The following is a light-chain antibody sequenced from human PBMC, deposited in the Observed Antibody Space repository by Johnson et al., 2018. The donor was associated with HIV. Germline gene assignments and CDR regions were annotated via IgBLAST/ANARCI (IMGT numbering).Light chain of an antibody. CDR1: SSNIGNNY. CDR3: GTWDSSLSVNYV. CDR2: ENN. J-gene: IGLJ1*01. Sequence: QSVLTQPPSVSAAPGQKVTISCSGSSSNIGNNYVSWYQQLPGTAPKLLIYENNKRPSGIPDRFSGYKSGTSATLGITGLQTGDEADYYCGTWDSSLSVNYVFGTGTKVTVL. V-gene: IGLV1-51*02.